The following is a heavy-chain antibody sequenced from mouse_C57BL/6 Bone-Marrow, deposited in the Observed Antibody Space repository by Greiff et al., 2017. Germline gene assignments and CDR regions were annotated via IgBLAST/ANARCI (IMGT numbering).Heavy chain of an antibody. CDR2: ISDGGSYT. V-gene: IGHV5-4*01. Sequence: EVHLVESGGGLVKPGGSLKLSCAASGFTFSSYAMSWVRQTPEKRLEWVATISDGGSYTYYPDNVKGRFTISRDNAKNNLYLQMSHLKSEDTAMYYCARDRYGNFPYWGQGTLVTVSA. CDR3: ARDRYGNFPY. J-gene: IGHJ3*01. CDR1: GFTFSSYA. D-gene: IGHD2-10*02.